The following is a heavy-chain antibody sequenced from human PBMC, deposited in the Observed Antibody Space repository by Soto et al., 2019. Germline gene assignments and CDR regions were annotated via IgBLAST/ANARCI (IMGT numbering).Heavy chain of an antibody. D-gene: IGHD6-19*01. CDR1: GYNFTTYV. V-gene: IGHV1-3*01. CDR3: ARGYSSGWTFDF. CDR2: INCGSGNT. J-gene: IGHJ4*02. Sequence: QVQLVQSGAEVKQPGASASVTCKASGYNFTTYVVHWLRQAPGQGPEWMGWINCGSGNTVYSQKFQGRVTFTRDTSARTAYMDLNSLTSGDTAVYYCARGYSSGWTFDFWGGGTLVTVSS.